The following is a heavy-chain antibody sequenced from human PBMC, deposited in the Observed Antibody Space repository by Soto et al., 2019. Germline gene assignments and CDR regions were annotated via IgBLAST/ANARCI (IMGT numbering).Heavy chain of an antibody. D-gene: IGHD3-16*01. CDR2: ISAYNGNT. J-gene: IGHJ4*02. V-gene: IGHV1-18*01. Sequence: QVQLVQSGTEVKKPGASVKVSCKASGFTFTSYAFSWVRQAPGQGLEWMGWISAYNGNTNYAEKFQGRVTMTTDAXPTTDYMERRSLTYDGTAVYYRARDFPGWPPDGVDYWGQGTLVTVSS. CDR1: GFTFTSYA. CDR3: ARDFPGWPPDGVDY.